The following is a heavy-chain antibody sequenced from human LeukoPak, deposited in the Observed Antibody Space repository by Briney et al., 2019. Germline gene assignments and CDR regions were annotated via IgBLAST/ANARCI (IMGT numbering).Heavy chain of an antibody. CDR1: GFSLSNYW. CDR2: IEEHGSEN. D-gene: IGHD3-22*01. CDR3: ARRRNGYYYDY. Sequence: GGSLSVSCAASGFSLSNYWMGWVRQAPGKGLEWVVNIEEHGSENDYVVSVKGRYTISRENSKSSLYLQVNRLRAEDTAVEYCARRRNGYYYDYWGQGTLVTVSS. J-gene: IGHJ4*02. V-gene: IGHV3-7*01.